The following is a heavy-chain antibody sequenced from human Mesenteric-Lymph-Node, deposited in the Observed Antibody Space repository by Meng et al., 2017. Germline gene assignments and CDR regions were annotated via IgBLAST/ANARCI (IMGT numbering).Heavy chain of an antibody. V-gene: IGHV1-18*01. CDR3: ARATVTTWVDY. CDR1: GYTFTSYG. J-gene: IGHJ4*02. D-gene: IGHD4-17*01. Sequence: QGRLVRSVAEVKKPGASVKVSCKASGYTFTSYGISWVRQAPGQGLDWMGWISAYNGNTNYAQKLQGRVTMTTDTSTSTAYMELRSLRSDDTAVYYCARATVTTWVDYWGQGTLVTVSS. CDR2: ISAYNGNT.